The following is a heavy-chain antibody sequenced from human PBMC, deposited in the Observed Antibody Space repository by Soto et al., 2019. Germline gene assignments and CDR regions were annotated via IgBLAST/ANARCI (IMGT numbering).Heavy chain of an antibody. CDR2: IIPSFGTA. CDR3: ASYSGSYFSDAFDI. D-gene: IGHD1-26*01. CDR1: GGTFSSYA. V-gene: IGHV1-69*13. J-gene: IGHJ3*02. Sequence: SGRVSCKASGGTFSSYAISWVRQAPGQGLEWMGGIIPSFGTANYAQKFQGRVTITADETTSTAYMELSSLRSEGTAVYYCASYSGSYFSDAFDIWGQGTMVTVSS.